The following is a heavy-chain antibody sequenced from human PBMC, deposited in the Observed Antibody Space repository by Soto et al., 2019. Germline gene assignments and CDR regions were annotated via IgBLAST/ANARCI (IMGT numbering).Heavy chain of an antibody. D-gene: IGHD5-12*01. V-gene: IGHV4-31*03. CDR3: ASDRRTRWLQSPRYYYYGMDV. CDR1: GGSISSVGYY. Sequence: SETLSLTCTVSGGSISSVGYYWSWIRQHPGKGREWIGYIYYSGSTYYNPSLKSRVTISVDTSKNQFSLKLSAVTAADTAVDCCASDRRTRWLQSPRYYYYGMDVWGQGTTVTVSS. CDR2: IYYSGST. J-gene: IGHJ6*02.